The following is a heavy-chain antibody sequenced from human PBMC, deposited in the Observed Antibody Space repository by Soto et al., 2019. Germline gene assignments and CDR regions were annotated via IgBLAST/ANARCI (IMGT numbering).Heavy chain of an antibody. J-gene: IGHJ2*01. V-gene: IGHV5-51*01. CDR2: IYPGDSET. CDR1: GYTFSNHW. Sequence: EVLLVQSGAEVQKPGESLRISCKGSGYTFSNHWIGWVRQLPGKGLEWMGIIYPGDSETRYSPSLEGHISISVDKSIKTAYLQWRSLTASDTAMYYCARHGRSRSSDYVTKWYFDLWGRGTLVTVSS. D-gene: IGHD5-12*01. CDR3: ARHGRSRSSDYVTKWYFDL.